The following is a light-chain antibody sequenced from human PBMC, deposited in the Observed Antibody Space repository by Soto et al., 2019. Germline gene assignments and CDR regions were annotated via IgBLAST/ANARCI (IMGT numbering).Light chain of an antibody. CDR1: SSDVGGYNY. CDR3: SSYGGSNNYV. CDR2: EVD. J-gene: IGLJ1*01. Sequence: QSVLTQPPSASGSPGQSVTISCTGTSSDVGGYNYVSWYQQHPGNAPKLIIYEVDKRPSGVPDRFSGSKSGDTASLTVSGLQAEEDADYYCSSYGGSNNYVFGTGTKLTVL. V-gene: IGLV2-8*01.